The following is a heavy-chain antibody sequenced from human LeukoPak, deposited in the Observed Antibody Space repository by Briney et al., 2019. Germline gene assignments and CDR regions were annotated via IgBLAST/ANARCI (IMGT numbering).Heavy chain of an antibody. CDR2: IKYDGSEK. Sequence: GGSLRLSCAASGFTFSSKWMSWVRQAPGKGLEWVANIKYDGSEKNYVDSVKGRFTISRDNAKNSLYLQMNSLRAEDTAVYYCARVWSQQLDPFDYWGQGTLVTVSS. V-gene: IGHV3-7*01. D-gene: IGHD6-13*01. J-gene: IGHJ4*02. CDR3: ARVWSQQLDPFDY. CDR1: GFTFSSKW.